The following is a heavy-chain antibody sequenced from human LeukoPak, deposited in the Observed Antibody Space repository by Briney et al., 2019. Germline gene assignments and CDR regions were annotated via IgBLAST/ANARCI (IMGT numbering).Heavy chain of an antibody. D-gene: IGHD3-22*01. Sequence: GGSLRLSCAASGFTFSSYAMTWVRQAPGKGLEWVSTISGGSGSTYCADSVKGRFTISRDNSKNTLYLQMNSLRDEDTAVYYCAKHRFESGGYHSTDWGQGTLVTVSS. CDR1: GFTFSSYA. J-gene: IGHJ4*02. V-gene: IGHV3-23*01. CDR3: AKHRFESGGYHSTD. CDR2: ISGGSGST.